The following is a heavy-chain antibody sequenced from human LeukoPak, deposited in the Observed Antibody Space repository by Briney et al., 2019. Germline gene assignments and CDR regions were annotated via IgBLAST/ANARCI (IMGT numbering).Heavy chain of an antibody. J-gene: IGHJ4*02. V-gene: IGHV3-23*01. CDR1: GFSLSSYV. D-gene: IGHD6-19*01. CDR3: AKRSVAGTQIFDY. Sequence: GGSLRLSCAASGFSLSSYVMNWVRQVPGKGLEWVSTIGRSGGDTYYADSVRGRFTISRDNSKNTLYLQMGSLRAEDTAVYYCAKRSVAGTQIFDYWGQGTLVTVSS. CDR2: IGRSGGDT.